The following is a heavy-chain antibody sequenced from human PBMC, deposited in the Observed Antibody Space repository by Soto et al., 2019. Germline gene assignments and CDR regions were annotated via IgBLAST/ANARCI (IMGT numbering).Heavy chain of an antibody. CDR2: IYHSGST. V-gene: IGHV4-30-2*03. CDR3: ARQRITMVRGVINHYDY. D-gene: IGHD3-10*01. CDR1: GGSISSGGYS. Sequence: SETLSLTCAVSGGSISSGGYSWIWIRQPPGKGLEWIGYIYHSGSTYYNPSLKSRVTISVDTSKNQFSLKLSSVTAADTAVYYCARQRITMVRGVINHYDYWGRGTLVPVSS. J-gene: IGHJ4*02.